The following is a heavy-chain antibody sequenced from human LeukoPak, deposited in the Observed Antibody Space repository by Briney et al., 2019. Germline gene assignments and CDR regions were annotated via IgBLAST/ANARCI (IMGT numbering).Heavy chain of an antibody. V-gene: IGHV4-38-2*02. J-gene: IGHJ4*02. CDR1: GYSISSGYY. CDR2: IYHSGST. D-gene: IGHD6-6*01. CDR3: ARDGVYSSSRTPDY. Sequence: SETLSLTCTVSGYSISSGYYWGWIRQPPGKGLEWIGSIYHSGSTYYNPSLKSRVTISVDTSKNQFSLKLSSVTAADTAVYYCARDGVYSSSRTPDYWGQGTLVTVSS.